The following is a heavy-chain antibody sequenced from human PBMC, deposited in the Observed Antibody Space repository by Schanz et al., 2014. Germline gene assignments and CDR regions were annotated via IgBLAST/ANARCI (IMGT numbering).Heavy chain of an antibody. J-gene: IGHJ4*02. V-gene: IGHV4-4*08. CDR3: ARDRDQWDGNYLDY. Sequence: QVQLQESGPGLVKPSETLSLTCSVSGGSIRGYYCSWIRQPPGKGLEWIGYVHSSGSTNYNSSLKSRVTISVDPYKTQFPLKLRSVTAADTAVYYCARDRDQWDGNYLDYWGQGTLVTVSS. D-gene: IGHD1-26*01. CDR1: GGSIRGYY. CDR2: VHSSGST.